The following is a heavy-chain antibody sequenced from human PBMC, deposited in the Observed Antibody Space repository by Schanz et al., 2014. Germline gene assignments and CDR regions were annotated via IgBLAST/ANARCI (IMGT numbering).Heavy chain of an antibody. V-gene: IGHV3-48*01. Sequence: EVQLVESGGGLVQPGGSLRLSCVASGFTVSSNYMSWVRQAPGKGLEWVSYISGSATTIYYADSVKGRFTISRDNSKNKLYLQMNSLRAEDTAVYYCARCEDYWGQGTLVTVSS. CDR1: GFTVSSNY. CDR2: ISGSATTI. CDR3: ARCEDY. J-gene: IGHJ4*02.